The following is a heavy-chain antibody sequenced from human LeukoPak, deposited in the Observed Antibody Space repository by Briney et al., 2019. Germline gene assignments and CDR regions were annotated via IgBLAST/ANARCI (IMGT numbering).Heavy chain of an antibody. V-gene: IGHV3-7*01. Sequence: PGGSLRLSCAASGFTFSSYWMSWVRQAPGKGLEWVANIKQDGSEQYYVDSVKGRFTISRDNAKNSLYLQKNSLRAEDTAVYYCARRFSSSWFDYWGQGTLATVSS. CDR2: IKQDGSEQ. D-gene: IGHD6-13*01. CDR3: ARRFSSSWFDY. CDR1: GFTFSSYW. J-gene: IGHJ4*02.